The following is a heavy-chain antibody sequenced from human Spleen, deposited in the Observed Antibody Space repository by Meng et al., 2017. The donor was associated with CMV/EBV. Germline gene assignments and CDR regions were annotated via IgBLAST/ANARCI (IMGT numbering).Heavy chain of an antibody. Sequence: SGASITTTKWLTWVRQPPGKGLEWVGEIDHSGNSNSNPSLKSRLTLSLDTSKNHLSLRMTSVTAEDTAIYYCARVREHTSLGNYWFDPWGQGTLVTVSS. D-gene: IGHD3-16*01. V-gene: IGHV4-4*02. J-gene: IGHJ5*02. CDR2: IDHSGNS. CDR3: ARVREHTSLGNYWFDP. CDR1: GASITTTKW.